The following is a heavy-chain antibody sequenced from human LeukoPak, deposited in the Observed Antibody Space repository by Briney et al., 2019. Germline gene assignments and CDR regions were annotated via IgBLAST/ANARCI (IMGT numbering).Heavy chain of an antibody. J-gene: IGHJ5*02. D-gene: IGHD3-3*01. CDR3: AREDYDFWSGYPHGFDP. CDR1: GFTFSSYW. CDR2: IKQDGSEK. V-gene: IGHV3-7*01. Sequence: PGGSLRLSCAASGFTFSSYWMSWARQAPGKGLEWVANIKQDGSEKYYVDSVKGRFTISRDNAKNSLYLQMNSLRAEDTAVYYCAREDYDFWSGYPHGFDPWGQGTLVTVSS.